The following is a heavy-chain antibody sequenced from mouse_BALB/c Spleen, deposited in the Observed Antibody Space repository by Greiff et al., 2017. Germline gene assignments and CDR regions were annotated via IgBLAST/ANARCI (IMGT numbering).Heavy chain of an antibody. D-gene: IGHD2-4*01. Sequence: EVQLQQSGAELVKPGASVKLSCTASGFNIKDTYMHWVKQRPEQGLEWIGRIDPANGNTKYDPKFQGKATITADTSSNTAYLQLSSLTSEDTAVYYCARLDDYDDGRFAYWGQGTLVTVSA. CDR3: ARLDDYDDGRFAY. CDR2: IDPANGNT. CDR1: GFNIKDTY. J-gene: IGHJ3*01. V-gene: IGHV14-3*02.